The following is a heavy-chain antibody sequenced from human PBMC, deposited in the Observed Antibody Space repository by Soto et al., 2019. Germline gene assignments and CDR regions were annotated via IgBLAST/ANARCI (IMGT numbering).Heavy chain of an antibody. CDR3: AKWTYLDF. V-gene: IGHV3-23*01. D-gene: IGHD5-12*01. CDR1: GFSFASFA. CDR2: IVGSDAKK. J-gene: IGHJ4*02. Sequence: VGSLRLSCTTSGFSFASFALTWVRQAPGQGLEWVATIVGSDAKKHYADSVKGRFSISRDTSRNTVYLQMNNLRADDTAIYYCAKWTYLDFWGQGTRVTVSS.